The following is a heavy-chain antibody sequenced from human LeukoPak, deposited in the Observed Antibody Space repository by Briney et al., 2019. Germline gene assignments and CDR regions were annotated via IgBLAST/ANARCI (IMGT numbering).Heavy chain of an antibody. J-gene: IGHJ4*02. V-gene: IGHV4-59*01. Sequence: SETLSLTCTVSGASISTYYWSWIRQPPGKGLEWIGYIYYSGSTNYNPSLKSRVTISVDTSKNQVSLKLSSVTAADTAVYYCAREATVTTRGGYFDYWGQGTLVTVSS. CDR1: GASISTYY. CDR3: AREATVTTRGGYFDY. CDR2: IYYSGST. D-gene: IGHD4-17*01.